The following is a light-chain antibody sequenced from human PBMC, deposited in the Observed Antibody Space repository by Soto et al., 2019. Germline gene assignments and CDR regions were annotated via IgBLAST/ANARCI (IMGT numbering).Light chain of an antibody. CDR3: QQRSAWPLT. Sequence: EILLTQSPATLSLSPGERASLSCRASQSVGNDFAWYQQKPGRAPRLLIYDIFNRAIGTPARFSGSGSGTDFPLTISRLGPEDFSVYFCQQRSAWPLTFGGGDKVEI. CDR1: QSVGND. V-gene: IGKV3-11*01. J-gene: IGKJ4*01. CDR2: DIF.